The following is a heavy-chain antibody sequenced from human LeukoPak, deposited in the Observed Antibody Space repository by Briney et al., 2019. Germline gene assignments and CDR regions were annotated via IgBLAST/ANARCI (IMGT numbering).Heavy chain of an antibody. J-gene: IGHJ3*02. CDR3: ASLLDSSGYSDAFDI. Sequence: SETLSLTCTVSGGSISSSSYYWGWIRQHPGKGLEWIGYIYYSGSTYYNPSLKSRVTISVDTSKNQFSLKLSSVTAADTAVYYCASLLDSSGYSDAFDIWGQGRMVTVSS. V-gene: IGHV4-31*03. CDR2: IYYSGST. D-gene: IGHD3-22*01. CDR1: GGSISSSSYY.